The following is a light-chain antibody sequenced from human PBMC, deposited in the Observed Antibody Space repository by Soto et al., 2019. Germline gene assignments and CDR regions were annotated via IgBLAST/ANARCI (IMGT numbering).Light chain of an antibody. J-gene: IGLJ2*01. Sequence: QSALTQPPSASGSPGQAVTISCTGTSSDIGGYDLVSWYQVRPGEAPQLIIYNVNGRPSGVPRRFSGSKSGNTASLTVSGLQPEDEADYSCCSYSGSRLVFGGGTQVTVL. V-gene: IGLV2-8*01. CDR2: NVN. CDR3: CSYSGSRLV. CDR1: SSDIGGYDL.